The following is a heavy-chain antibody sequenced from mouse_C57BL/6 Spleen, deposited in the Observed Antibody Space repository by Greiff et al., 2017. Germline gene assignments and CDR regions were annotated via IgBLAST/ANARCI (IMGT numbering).Heavy chain of an antibody. V-gene: IGHV1-61*01. CDR2: IYPSDSET. CDR3: ARGGTGYFDY. J-gene: IGHJ2*01. CDR1: GYTFTSYW. D-gene: IGHD3-3*01. Sequence: VQLQQPGAELVRPGSSVKLSCKASGYTFTSYWMDWVKQRPGQGLEWIGNIYPSDSETHYNQKFKDKATLTVDNSSSTAYMQLSSLTSEDSAVYDCARGGTGYFDYWGQGTTLTVSS.